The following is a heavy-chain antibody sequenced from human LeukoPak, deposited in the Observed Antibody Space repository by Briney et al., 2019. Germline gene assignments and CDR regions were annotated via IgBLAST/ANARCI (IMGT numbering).Heavy chain of an antibody. Sequence: GRSLRLFCAASGFTFSSYGMHWVRQAPGKGLEWVAVISYDGSNKYYADSVKGRFTISRDNSKNTLYLQMNSLRAEDTAVYYCAKDLLSSGLFDYWGQGTLVTVSS. CDR2: ISYDGSNK. CDR3: AKDLLSSGLFDY. V-gene: IGHV3-30*18. CDR1: GFTFSSYG. J-gene: IGHJ4*02. D-gene: IGHD6-19*01.